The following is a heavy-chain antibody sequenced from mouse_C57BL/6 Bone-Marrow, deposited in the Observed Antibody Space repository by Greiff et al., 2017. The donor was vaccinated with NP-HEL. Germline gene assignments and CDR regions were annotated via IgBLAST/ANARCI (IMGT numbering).Heavy chain of an antibody. D-gene: IGHD1-1*01. J-gene: IGHJ2*01. Sequence: EVKLMESGEGLVKPGGSLKLSCAASGFTFSSYAMSWVRQTPEKRLEWVAYISSGGDYIYYADTVKGRFTISRDNARNTLYLQMSSLKSEDTAMYYCTRVGTTVVAGFDYWGQGTTLTVSS. V-gene: IGHV5-9-1*02. CDR2: ISSGGDYI. CDR1: GFTFSSYA. CDR3: TRVGTTVVAGFDY.